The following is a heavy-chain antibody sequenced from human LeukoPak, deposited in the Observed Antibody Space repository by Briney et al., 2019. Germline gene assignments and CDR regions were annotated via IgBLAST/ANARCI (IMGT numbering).Heavy chain of an antibody. CDR3: ARDLYAMIVVVTMVGFDY. J-gene: IGHJ4*02. D-gene: IGHD3-22*01. Sequence: GGALRLSCATSGFTFSSYAMHWGRPAPGQGLGGVGVISYDGSNKYYADSVKGRFTISRDNSKNTLYLQMNSLRAEDTAVYYCARDLYAMIVVVTMVGFDYWGQGTLVTVSS. CDR1: GFTFSSYA. V-gene: IGHV3-30-3*01. CDR2: ISYDGSNK.